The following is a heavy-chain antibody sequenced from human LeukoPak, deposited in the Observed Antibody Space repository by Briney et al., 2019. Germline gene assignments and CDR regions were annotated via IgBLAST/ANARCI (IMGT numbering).Heavy chain of an antibody. J-gene: IGHJ4*02. V-gene: IGHV3-23*01. CDR1: GFSFSSYA. D-gene: IGHD2-2*01. CDR2: LHADSGMI. Sequence: GGSLRLSCATSGFSFSSYAMSWVRQAPGKGLEWVSGLHADSGMIYYADSVKGRFTISRDNSKNTLYFQMNSLRAEDMAIYYCVKDFLHGPHIEPVGSVGPFDYWGQGTLVTVSS. CDR3: VKDFLHGPHIEPVGSVGPFDY.